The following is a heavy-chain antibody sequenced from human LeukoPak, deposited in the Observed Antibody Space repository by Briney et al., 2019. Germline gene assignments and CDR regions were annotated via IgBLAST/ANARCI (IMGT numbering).Heavy chain of an antibody. V-gene: IGHV3-11*01. CDR2: ISSSGNTI. Sequence: GGSLRLSCAASGFTFSDYYMSWVRQAPGKGLEWVSYISSSGNTIYYADSVKGRFTISRDNAKNSLYLQMNSLRAEDTAVYYCARGPDYAAYYYCGMDVWGQGTTVTVSS. CDR3: ARGPDYAAYYYCGMDV. J-gene: IGHJ6*02. D-gene: IGHD4-17*01. CDR1: GFTFSDYY.